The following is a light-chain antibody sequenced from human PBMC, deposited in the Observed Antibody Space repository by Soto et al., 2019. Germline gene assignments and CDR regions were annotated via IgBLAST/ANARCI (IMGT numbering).Light chain of an antibody. J-gene: IGLJ3*02. CDR3: GADHGSGNNFVWV. CDR2: VGAGGIVG. V-gene: IGLV9-49*01. Sequence: QSVLTQPPSASASLGASVTLTCTLSSGYSNYKVDWYQQRPGTGPRFVMRVGAGGIVGSRGDGIPDRFSVLGSGLNRYLTIKNIQEEDESDYHCGADHGSGNNFVWVFGGGTKVTVL. CDR1: SGYSNYK.